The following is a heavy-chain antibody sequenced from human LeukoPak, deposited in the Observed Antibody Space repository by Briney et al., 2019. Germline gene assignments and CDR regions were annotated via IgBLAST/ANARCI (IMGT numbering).Heavy chain of an antibody. CDR2: IRYDGSNK. J-gene: IGHJ4*02. CDR1: GFTFSSYG. D-gene: IGHD6-13*01. Sequence: GGSLRLSCAASGFTFSSYGMHWVRQAPGKGLEWVAFIRYDGSNKYYADSVKGRFTISRDNSKNTLYLQMNSLRAEDTAVYYCARVAGRYSSRVDYWGQGTLVTVSS. V-gene: IGHV3-30*02. CDR3: ARVAGRYSSRVDY.